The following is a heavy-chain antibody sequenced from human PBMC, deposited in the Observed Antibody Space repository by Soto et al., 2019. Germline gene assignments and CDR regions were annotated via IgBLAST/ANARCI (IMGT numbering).Heavy chain of an antibody. D-gene: IGHD2-15*01. V-gene: IGHV4-31*03. CDR2: IYYSGST. CDR1: GGSISSGGYY. CDR3: ARLGYCSGGSCYVPYNWFSWFDP. J-gene: IGHJ5*02. Sequence: SETLSLTCTVSGGSISSGGYYWSWIRQHPGKGLEWIGYIYYSGSTYYNPSLKSRVTISVDTSKNLFSLKLSSVTAADTAVYYFARLGYCSGGSCYVPYNWFSWFDPWGQGTLVTVS.